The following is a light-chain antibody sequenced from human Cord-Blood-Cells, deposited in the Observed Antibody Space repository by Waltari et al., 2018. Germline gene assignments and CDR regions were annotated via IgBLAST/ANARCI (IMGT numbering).Light chain of an antibody. CDR3: CSYAGSSTYV. Sequence: QSALTQPASVSGSPGQSITISCTGTSSDVGSYNLVSWYQQHPGKAPKPMIYEGSKRPSGVSNRFSGSKSGNTASLTISGLQAEDEADYYGCSYAGSSTYVFGTGTKVTVL. CDR1: SSDVGSYNL. CDR2: EGS. V-gene: IGLV2-23*01. J-gene: IGLJ1*01.